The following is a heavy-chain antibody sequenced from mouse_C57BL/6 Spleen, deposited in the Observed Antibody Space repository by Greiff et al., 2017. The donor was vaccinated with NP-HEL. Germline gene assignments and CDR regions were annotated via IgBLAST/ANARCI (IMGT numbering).Heavy chain of an antibody. D-gene: IGHD1-1*01. CDR1: GYAFTNYL. Sequence: QVQLQQSGAELVRPGTSVKVSCKASGYAFTNYLIEWVKQRPGQGLEWIRVINPGSGGTNYNEKFKGKATLTADKSSSTAYMQLSSLTSEDSAVYFCARSRYYGSDYYAMDYWGQGTSVTVSS. CDR3: ARSRYYGSDYYAMDY. V-gene: IGHV1-54*01. CDR2: INPGSGGT. J-gene: IGHJ4*01.